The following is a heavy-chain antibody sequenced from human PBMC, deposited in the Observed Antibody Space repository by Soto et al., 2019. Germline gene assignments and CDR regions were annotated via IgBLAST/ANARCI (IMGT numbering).Heavy chain of an antibody. J-gene: IGHJ4*02. CDR3: ARADY. V-gene: IGHV4-30-4*01. CDR2: IHYRGST. CDR1: GGSISSGDYY. Sequence: QVQLQESGPGLVKPSQTLSLTCTVSGGSISSGDYYWSWIRQPPGKGLEWIGYIHYRGSTYYNPYXQXXHTRAVDTSKNQFSLRLSPVTAAVTAVYYCARADYWGQGTLVTVSS.